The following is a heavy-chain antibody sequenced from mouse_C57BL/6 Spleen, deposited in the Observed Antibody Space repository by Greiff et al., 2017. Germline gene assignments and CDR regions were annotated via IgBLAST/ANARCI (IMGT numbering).Heavy chain of an antibody. D-gene: IGHD2-2*01. V-gene: IGHV5-17*01. CDR3: AREGGYALFDY. CDR1: GFTFSDYG. J-gene: IGHJ2*01. Sequence: EVKLVESGGGLAKPGGSLKLSCAASGFTFSDYGMHWVRQAPEKGLEWVAYISSGSSTIYYADTVKGRFTISRDNAKNTLFLQMTSLRSEDTAMYYCAREGGYALFDYWGQGTTLTVSS. CDR2: ISSGSSTI.